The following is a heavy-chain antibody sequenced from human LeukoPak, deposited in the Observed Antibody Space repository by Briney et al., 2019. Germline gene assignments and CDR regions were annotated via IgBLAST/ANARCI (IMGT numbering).Heavy chain of an antibody. CDR3: ARGFPPRRQYDSSGYYSYYFDY. CDR1: GGTFSNYA. Sequence: ASVKVSCKASGGTFSNYAISWVRQAPGQGLEWMGGIIPIFGTANYAQKFRGRVTITADKSTRTAYMELSSLRSEDTAVYYCARGFPPRRQYDSSGYYSYYFDYWGQGTLVTVSS. J-gene: IGHJ4*02. D-gene: IGHD3-22*01. V-gene: IGHV1-69*06. CDR2: IIPIFGTA.